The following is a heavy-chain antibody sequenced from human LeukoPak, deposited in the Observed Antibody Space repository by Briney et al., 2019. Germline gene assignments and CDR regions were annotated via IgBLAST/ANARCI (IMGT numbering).Heavy chain of an antibody. CDR1: GGSISSSNC. J-gene: IGHJ4*02. Sequence: SGTLSLTCAVSGGSISSSNCWSWVRQAPGEGLEWIGEIYHSGSTNYNPSLKSRVTISVDKSKNQFSLKLSSVTAADTAVYYCARDRAAAGNFDYWGQGTLVTVSS. CDR2: IYHSGST. V-gene: IGHV4-4*02. D-gene: IGHD6-13*01. CDR3: ARDRAAAGNFDY.